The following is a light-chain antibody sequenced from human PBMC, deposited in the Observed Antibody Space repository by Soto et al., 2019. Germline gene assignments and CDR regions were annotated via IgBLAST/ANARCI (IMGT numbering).Light chain of an antibody. CDR2: AAS. CDR1: QGIKNY. V-gene: IGKV1-27*01. J-gene: IGKJ1*01. Sequence: DIQVTQYPSSLSASVGDRVTITCRASQGIKNYLAWYQQKPGEIPKLLIYAASTLESGIPPRFSGSGSGTDFSPTINNLQPDDVATYYCLQHNSYPRTFGQGTKVDIK. CDR3: LQHNSYPRT.